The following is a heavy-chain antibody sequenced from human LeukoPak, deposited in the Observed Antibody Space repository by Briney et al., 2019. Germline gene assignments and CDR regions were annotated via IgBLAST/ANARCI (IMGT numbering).Heavy chain of an antibody. V-gene: IGHV4-34*01. CDR2: INHSGST. Sequence: SETLSLTCAVYGGSFSGYYWSWIRQPPGKGLEWIGEINHSGSTNYHPSLQSRVTISVDTSKNQFSLKLSSVTASHTAVYYCARGREELVVPAYYFDYWGQGTLVTVSS. CDR1: GGSFSGYY. J-gene: IGHJ4*02. CDR3: ARGREELVVPAYYFDY. D-gene: IGHD2-2*01.